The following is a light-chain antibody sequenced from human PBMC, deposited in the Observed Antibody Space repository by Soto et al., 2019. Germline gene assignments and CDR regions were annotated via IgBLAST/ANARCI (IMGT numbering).Light chain of an antibody. Sequence: DIQMTQSPSTVSASVGDRVTITCRASQSINSWLAWYQQKPGKAPKLLIYKASSLDSGVPSRFSGSGSGTEFTLTISSLQPDDFATYYCQQYHTYPCTFGQGTKVEI. CDR3: QQYHTYPCT. V-gene: IGKV1-5*03. CDR1: QSINSW. CDR2: KAS. J-gene: IGKJ1*01.